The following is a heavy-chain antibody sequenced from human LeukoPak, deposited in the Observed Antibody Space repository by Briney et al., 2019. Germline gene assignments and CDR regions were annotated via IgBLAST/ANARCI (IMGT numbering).Heavy chain of an antibody. V-gene: IGHV3-7*01. CDR1: GFTFNNYW. CDR3: ARDPTIFGVVIVPDY. Sequence: PGGSLRLSCAASGFTFNNYWMSWVRQAPGKGLEWVANIKQDGSEKYYVDSVKGRFTISRDNAKNPLYLQMNSLRAEDTAVYYCARDPTIFGVVIVPDYWGQGTLVTVSS. D-gene: IGHD3-3*01. CDR2: IKQDGSEK. J-gene: IGHJ4*02.